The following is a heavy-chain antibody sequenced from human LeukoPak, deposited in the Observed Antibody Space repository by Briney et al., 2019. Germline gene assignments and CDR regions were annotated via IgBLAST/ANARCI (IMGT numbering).Heavy chain of an antibody. CDR1: GGSISIYD. CDR3: ARHQAPTSRFDY. J-gene: IGHJ4*02. D-gene: IGHD1-1*01. Sequence: NPSETLSLTCTVSGGSISIYDWSWIRQPPGKGLEWIAYIHDSGSTDYNPSLKSRVTISVDTSKNQFSLKLSSVTAADTAVYYCARHQAPTSRFDYWGQGTLVTVSS. V-gene: IGHV4-59*08. CDR2: IHDSGST.